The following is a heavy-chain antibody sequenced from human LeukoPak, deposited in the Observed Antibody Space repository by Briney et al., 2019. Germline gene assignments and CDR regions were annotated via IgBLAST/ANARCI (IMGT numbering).Heavy chain of an antibody. D-gene: IGHD2-15*01. Sequence: SETLSLTCTVSGGSISPYYWSWIRQTPGKGLEWIGYIYYSGDANYNPSLKSRVTMSVDTSKNHFSLKLSSVTAADTALYYCAGSRYCSGGTCYATFDYWGQGTLVTVSS. V-gene: IGHV4-59*12. CDR2: IYYSGDA. CDR1: GGSISPYY. J-gene: IGHJ4*02. CDR3: AGSRYCSGGTCYATFDY.